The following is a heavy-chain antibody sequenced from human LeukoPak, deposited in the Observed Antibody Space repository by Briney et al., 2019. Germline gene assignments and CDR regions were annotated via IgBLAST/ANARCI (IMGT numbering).Heavy chain of an antibody. CDR2: IRYDGSNK. V-gene: IGHV3-30*02. CDR1: GFTFSSYG. Sequence: PGGSLRLSCAASGFTFSSYGMHWVRQAPGKGLEWVAFIRYDGSNKYYADSVKGRFTISRDNSKDTLYLQMNSLRAEDTAVYYCAKDGDIVVVPAATAPGDYWGQGTLVTVSS. D-gene: IGHD2-2*01. CDR3: AKDGDIVVVPAATAPGDY. J-gene: IGHJ4*02.